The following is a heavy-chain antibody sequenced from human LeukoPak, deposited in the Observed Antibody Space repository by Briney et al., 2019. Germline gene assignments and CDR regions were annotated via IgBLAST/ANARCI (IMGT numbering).Heavy chain of an antibody. CDR3: ARGVGSSESNWFDP. D-gene: IGHD3-10*01. J-gene: IGHJ5*02. CDR2: INHSGST. V-gene: IGHV4-34*01. Sequence: SETLSLTCAVYGGSFSGYYWSWIRQPPGKGLEWIGEINHSGSTNYNPSLKSRVTISVDTSKNQFSLKLSSVTAADTAVYYCARGVGSSESNWFDPWGQGTLVTVSS. CDR1: GGSFSGYY.